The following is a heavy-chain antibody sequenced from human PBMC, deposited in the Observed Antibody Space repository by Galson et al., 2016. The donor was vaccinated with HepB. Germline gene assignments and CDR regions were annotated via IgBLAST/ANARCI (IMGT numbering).Heavy chain of an antibody. CDR3: ARRFPRYDILTDDYYYYLDV. J-gene: IGHJ6*03. CDR1: GFTFNVYW. Sequence: SLRLSCAASGFTFNVYWMAWVRQAPGKGLEWVANIKQDGNVKHYVDSVKGRFTISRDNANVSLHLEMNSLRAEDTAVYYCARRFPRYDILTDDYYYYLDVWGKGTTVTVSS. V-gene: IGHV3-7*03. D-gene: IGHD3-9*01. CDR2: IKQDGNVK.